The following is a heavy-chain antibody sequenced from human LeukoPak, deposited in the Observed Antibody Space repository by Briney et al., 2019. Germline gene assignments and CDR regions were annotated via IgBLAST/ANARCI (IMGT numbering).Heavy chain of an antibody. V-gene: IGHV1-69*01. CDR2: IIPIFGTA. Sequence: SVKVSCKASGGTFSSYAISWLRQAPGQGLEWMGGIIPIFGTANYAQKFQGRVTITADESTSTAYMELSSLRSEDTAVYYCARVISGGCSSTSCYDYWGQGTLVTVSS. CDR1: GGTFSSYA. CDR3: ARVISGGCSSTSCYDY. D-gene: IGHD2-2*01. J-gene: IGHJ4*02.